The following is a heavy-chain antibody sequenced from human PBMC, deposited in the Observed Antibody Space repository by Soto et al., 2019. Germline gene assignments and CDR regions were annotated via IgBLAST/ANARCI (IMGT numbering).Heavy chain of an antibody. CDR3: AKERIAARPWFDP. V-gene: IGHV3-30*18. CDR2: ISYDGSNK. Sequence: PGGSLRLSCAASGFTFSNYGMNWVRQAPGKGLEWVAVISYDGSNKYYADSVKGRFTISRDNSKNTLYLQMNSLRAEDTAVYYCAKERIAARPWFDPWG. D-gene: IGHD6-6*01. CDR1: GFTFSNYG. J-gene: IGHJ5*02.